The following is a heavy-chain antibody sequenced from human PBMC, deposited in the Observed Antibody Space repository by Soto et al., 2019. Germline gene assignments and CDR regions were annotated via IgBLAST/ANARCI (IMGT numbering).Heavy chain of an antibody. CDR2: IWYDGSNK. Sequence: PGGSLRLSCAASGFTFSSYGMHWVRQAPGKGLEWVAVIWYDGSNKYYADSVKGRFTISRDNSKNTLYLQMNSLRAEDTAVYYCAREEGGNSWSDYYYGMDVWGQGTTVTVSS. V-gene: IGHV3-33*01. CDR1: GFTFSSYG. J-gene: IGHJ6*02. D-gene: IGHD2-21*02. CDR3: AREEGGNSWSDYYYGMDV.